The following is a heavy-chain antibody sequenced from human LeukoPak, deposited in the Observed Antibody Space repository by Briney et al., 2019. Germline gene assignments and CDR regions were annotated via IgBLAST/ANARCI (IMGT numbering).Heavy chain of an antibody. V-gene: IGHV3-21*01. J-gene: IGHJ5*02. CDR2: ISSSSSYI. CDR3: ARRGAVGYPTYNWFDP. D-gene: IGHD3-16*02. CDR1: GFTFSSYS. Sequence: GGSLRLSCAASGFTFSSYSMNWVRQAPGKGLEWVSSISSSSSYIYYADSVKGRFTISRDNAKNSLYLQMNSLRAEDTAVYYCARRGAVGYPTYNWFDPWGQGTLVTVSS.